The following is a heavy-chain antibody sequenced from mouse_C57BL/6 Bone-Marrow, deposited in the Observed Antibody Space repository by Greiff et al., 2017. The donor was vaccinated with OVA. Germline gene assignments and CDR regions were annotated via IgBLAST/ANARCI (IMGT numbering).Heavy chain of an antibody. D-gene: IGHD2-1*01. CDR3: AREGIYYGNPDY. Sequence: EVQRVESGGDLVKPGGSLKLSCAASGFTFSSYGMSWVRQTPDKRLEWVATISSGGSYTYYPDSVKGRFTISRDNAKNTLYLQMSSLKSEDTAMYYCAREGIYYGNPDYWGQGTTLTVSS. V-gene: IGHV5-6*01. CDR2: ISSGGSYT. CDR1: GFTFSSYG. J-gene: IGHJ2*01.